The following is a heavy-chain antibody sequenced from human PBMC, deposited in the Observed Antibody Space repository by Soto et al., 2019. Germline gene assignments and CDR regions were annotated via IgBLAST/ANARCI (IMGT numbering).Heavy chain of an antibody. Sequence: SETLSLTCTASGDSISTFYWSWIRQPPGKGLEWIGYIYYTGSTNYNPSLKSRVTMSVDTSKKQFSLKLTSVTAADTAVYYCARQRGNYFDYWGQGSLVTVSS. D-gene: IGHD3-10*01. CDR1: GDSISTFY. CDR2: IYYTGST. J-gene: IGHJ4*02. CDR3: ARQRGNYFDY. V-gene: IGHV4-59*01.